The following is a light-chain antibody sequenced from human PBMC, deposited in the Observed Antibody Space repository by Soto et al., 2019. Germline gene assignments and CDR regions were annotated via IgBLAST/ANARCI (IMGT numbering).Light chain of an antibody. J-gene: IGLJ1*01. CDR2: EVT. V-gene: IGLV2-8*01. CDR1: SSDVGGYNY. Sequence: QSALTQPPSASGSPGHSVTISCTGTSSDVGGYNYVSWYQQHPGNAPKLMIYEVTKRPSGVPDRFSGSKSGNTSSLTVSVLQAEYEADYYCCSYGGGTLDVFGRGTKLTVL. CDR3: CSYGGGTLDV.